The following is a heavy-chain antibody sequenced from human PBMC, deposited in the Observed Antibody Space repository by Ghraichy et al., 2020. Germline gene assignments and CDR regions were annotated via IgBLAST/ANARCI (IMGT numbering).Heavy chain of an antibody. CDR1: GFTFSSYS. V-gene: IGHV3-21*01. Sequence: GESLNISCAASGFTFSSYSMNWVRQAPGKGLEWVSSISSSSSYIYYADSVKGRFTISRDNAKNSLYLQMNSLRAEDTAVYYCARDYLTIGSGWYFTGGYWGQGTLVTVSS. CDR2: ISSSSSYI. J-gene: IGHJ4*02. D-gene: IGHD6-19*01. CDR3: ARDYLTIGSGWYFTGGY.